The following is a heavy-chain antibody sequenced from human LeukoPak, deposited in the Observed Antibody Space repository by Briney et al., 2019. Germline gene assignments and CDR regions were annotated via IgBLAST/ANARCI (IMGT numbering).Heavy chain of an antibody. CDR1: GGTFSNYA. J-gene: IGHJ6*03. CDR2: IIPILGTT. CDR3: ARDRRITIFGVVIFVDYYYMDV. Sequence: ASVKVSCKASGGTFSNYAISWLRQAPGQGLEWMGRIIPILGTTNYAQKFQGKVTITADKSTSTAHIELSSLRSDDTAVYYCARDRRITIFGVVIFVDYYYMDVWGKGTTVTVSS. D-gene: IGHD3-3*01. V-gene: IGHV1-69*10.